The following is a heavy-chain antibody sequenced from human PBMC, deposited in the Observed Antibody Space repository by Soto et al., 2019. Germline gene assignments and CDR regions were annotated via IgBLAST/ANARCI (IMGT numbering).Heavy chain of an antibody. D-gene: IGHD3-16*01. J-gene: IGHJ4*02. V-gene: IGHV3-48*03. CDR3: ARGLGRFNY. CDR1: GFTFNDFE. CDR2: IDGSGTTK. Sequence: EVQLLESGGGLVQPGGSLRLSCGVSGFTFNDFEMNWVRQAPGKGLEWLAYIDGSGTTKKYADSVRGRFTISRDNPNKSLYLQLSSLSAADTGIYVCARGLGRFNYWGQGTGVSASS.